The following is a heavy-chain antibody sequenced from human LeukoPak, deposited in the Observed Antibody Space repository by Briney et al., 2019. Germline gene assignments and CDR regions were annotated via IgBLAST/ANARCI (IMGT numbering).Heavy chain of an antibody. Sequence: GGSLRLSCPASGFTSSDYYMSWIRQAPGKGLEGVSYISSSGSTIYYADSVKGRFTISRDNTKNSLYLQMNSLRAEDTAVYYCARDPDFWSAHREGYFDYWGQGTLVTVSS. J-gene: IGHJ4*02. CDR3: ARDPDFWSAHREGYFDY. V-gene: IGHV3-11*01. CDR1: GFTSSDYY. CDR2: ISSSGSTI. D-gene: IGHD3-3*01.